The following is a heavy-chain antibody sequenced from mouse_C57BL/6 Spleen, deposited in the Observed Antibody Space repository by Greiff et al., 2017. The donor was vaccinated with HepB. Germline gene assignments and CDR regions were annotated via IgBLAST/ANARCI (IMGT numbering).Heavy chain of an antibody. D-gene: IGHD4-1*01. CDR2: INPYNGGT. CDR3: ARSGTGHYLDC. CDR1: GYTFTDYY. J-gene: IGHJ2*01. V-gene: IGHV1-19*01. Sequence: EVQLQQSGPVLVKPGASVKMFCKASGYTFTDYYMNWVKQSHGKSLEWIGVINPYNGGTSYNQKFKGKATLTVDKSSSTAYMERNSLPSEDSAVYCCARSGTGHYLDCWGQGATLTV.